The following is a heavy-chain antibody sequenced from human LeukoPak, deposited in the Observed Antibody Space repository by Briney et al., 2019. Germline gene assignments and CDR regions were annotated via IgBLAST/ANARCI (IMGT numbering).Heavy chain of an antibody. J-gene: IGHJ4*02. V-gene: IGHV4-34*01. CDR3: ARRHLYSSGWYRGGYYFDY. D-gene: IGHD6-19*01. CDR2: INHSGST. CDR1: GGSFSGYY. Sequence: KPSETLSLTCAVYGGSFSGYYWGWIRQPPGKGLEWIGEINHSGSTNYNPSLKSRVTISVDTSKNQFSLKLSSVTAADTAVYYCARRHLYSSGWYRGGYYFDYWGQGTLVTVSS.